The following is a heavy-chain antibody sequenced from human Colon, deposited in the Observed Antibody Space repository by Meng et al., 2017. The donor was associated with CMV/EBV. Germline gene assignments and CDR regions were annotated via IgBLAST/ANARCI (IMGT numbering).Heavy chain of an antibody. CDR1: GGSFSSSHW. D-gene: IGHD3-9*01. V-gene: IGHV4-4*02. CDR3: ARGRPYSLRYFDWLLLDFDY. CDR2: IYHSGSP. Sequence: VPFEESGPGLVKPFGSLSLTCAVSGGSFSSSHWWSWVRQPPGKGLEWIGEIYHSGSPNYNPSLKSRVTISVDKSKNQFSLKLSSVTAADTAVYYCARGRPYSLRYFDWLLLDFDYWGQGTLVTVSS. J-gene: IGHJ4*02.